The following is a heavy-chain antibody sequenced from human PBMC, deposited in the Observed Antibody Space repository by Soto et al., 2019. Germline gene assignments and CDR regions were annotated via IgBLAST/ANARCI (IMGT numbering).Heavy chain of an antibody. CDR2: ISKSGDST. J-gene: IGHJ4*02. V-gene: IGHV3-23*01. Sequence: GGSLRLSCAASGVTFTSYAMTWVRQVPGEGLQWVSSISKSGDSTYYADSVKGRFTTSRDNSKNTLYLQMNSLRAEDTAIYYCDKGSLGFDYWGQGTLVTVSS. CDR3: DKGSLGFDY. CDR1: GVTFTSYA.